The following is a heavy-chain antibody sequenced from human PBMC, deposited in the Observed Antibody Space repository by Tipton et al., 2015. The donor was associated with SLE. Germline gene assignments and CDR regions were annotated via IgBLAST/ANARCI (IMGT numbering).Heavy chain of an antibody. CDR1: GGSISSHY. J-gene: IGHJ4*02. Sequence: TLSLTCTVSGGSISSHYWSWIRQPAGKGLEWIGYISTSGSTNYNPSLKSRVTISVDTSKNQFSLKLSSVTAADTAVYYCARGLFGIAVVWGQGTLVTVSS. CDR2: ISTSGST. CDR3: ARGLFGIAVV. V-gene: IGHV4-59*11. D-gene: IGHD6-19*01.